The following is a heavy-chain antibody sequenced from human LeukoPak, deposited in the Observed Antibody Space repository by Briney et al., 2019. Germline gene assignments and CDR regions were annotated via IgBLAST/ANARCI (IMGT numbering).Heavy chain of an antibody. CDR2: INHNGNVN. J-gene: IGHJ3*02. Sequence: PGGSLRLSCAASGFTFSSYWMNWARQAPGKGLEWVASINHNGNVNYYVDSVKGRFTISRDNAKNSLYLQMNSLRDEDTAVYYCALTYYDFWSGPWDGAFDIWGQGTMVTVSS. CDR3: ALTYYDFWSGPWDGAFDI. D-gene: IGHD3-3*01. V-gene: IGHV3-7*01. CDR1: GFTFSSYW.